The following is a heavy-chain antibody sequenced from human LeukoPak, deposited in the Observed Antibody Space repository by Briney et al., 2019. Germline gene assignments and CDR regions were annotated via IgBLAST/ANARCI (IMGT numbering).Heavy chain of an antibody. CDR3: ARVRGYSYGIPDN. J-gene: IGHJ4*02. Sequence: SETLSLTCTVSGGSISSYYCSWIRQPPGKGLEWIGYVYYSGSTNYNPSLKSGSTNYNPSLKSRVTISVDTSKNQFSLKLSSVTAADTAVYYCARVRGYSYGIPDNWGQGTLVTVSS. V-gene: IGHV4-59*01. CDR1: GGSISSYY. CDR2: VYYSGSTNYNPSLKSGST. D-gene: IGHD5-18*01.